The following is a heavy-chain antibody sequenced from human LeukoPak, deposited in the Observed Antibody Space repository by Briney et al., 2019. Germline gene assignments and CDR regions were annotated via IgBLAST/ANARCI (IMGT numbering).Heavy chain of an antibody. CDR1: GFIFSSYD. D-gene: IGHD3-16*01. V-gene: IGHV3-23*01. J-gene: IGHJ3*01. CDR2: ISRAGDRT. Sequence: GGSLRLSCVGSGFIFSSYDMGWVRQAPGKGLEWVSSISRAGDRTYYEDSVKGRFTISRDNSRNTMYLQMNSLRAEDTAVYYCAGGESFAFDVWGQGTMVTVSS. CDR3: AGGESFAFDV.